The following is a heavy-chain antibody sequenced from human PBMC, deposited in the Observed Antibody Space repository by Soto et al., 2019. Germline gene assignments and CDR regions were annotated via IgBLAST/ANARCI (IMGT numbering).Heavy chain of an antibody. V-gene: IGHV1-69*02. Sequence: QVQLVQSGAEVKKPGSSVKVSCKASGGTFSSYTISWVRQAPGQGLEWMGRIIPILGIANYAQKFQGRVTITADKSTSTAYMELSSLRSEDTAVYYCARVDTGMGFGYWGQGTLVTVSS. D-gene: IGHD5-18*01. CDR1: GGTFSSYT. CDR2: IIPILGIA. CDR3: ARVDTGMGFGY. J-gene: IGHJ4*02.